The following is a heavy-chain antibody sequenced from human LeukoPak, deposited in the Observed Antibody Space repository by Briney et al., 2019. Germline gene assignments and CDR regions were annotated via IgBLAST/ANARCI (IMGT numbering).Heavy chain of an antibody. J-gene: IGHJ4*02. D-gene: IGHD6-25*01. CDR2: MNPNGGNT. Sequence: ASVKVSCKASGYTFTSYDINWVRQATGQGLEWMGWMNPNGGNTSFAQKFQGRVTITRITSISTDYMEMSSLRSDDTAVYYCVRGAKCSGADCDSTKEYVYYFDYWSQGTLVTVSS. CDR3: VRGAKCSGADCDSTKEYVYYFDY. V-gene: IGHV1-8*03. CDR1: GYTFTSYD.